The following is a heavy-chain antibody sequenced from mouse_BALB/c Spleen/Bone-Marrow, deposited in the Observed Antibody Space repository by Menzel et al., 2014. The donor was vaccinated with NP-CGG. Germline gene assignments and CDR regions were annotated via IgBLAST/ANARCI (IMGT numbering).Heavy chain of an antibody. CDR3: ARSYYDGSSFAY. Sequence: QVQLQQSGAELAKPGASVKMSCKASGYTFTSYRMHWVKQRPGQGLEWIGYINPSTGYTEYNQKFKDKATLTADKSSSTAYMQLSSLTSEESAVYYCARSYYDGSSFAYWGQGTLATVSA. V-gene: IGHV1-4*01. CDR1: GYTFTSYR. D-gene: IGHD1-1*01. CDR2: INPSTGYT. J-gene: IGHJ3*01.